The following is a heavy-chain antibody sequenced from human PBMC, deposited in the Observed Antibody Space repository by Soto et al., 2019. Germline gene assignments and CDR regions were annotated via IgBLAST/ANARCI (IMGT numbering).Heavy chain of an antibody. J-gene: IGHJ4*02. CDR1: GFTFSSYA. V-gene: IGHV3-23*01. CDR3: AKDMVRGVIPRILGY. CDR2: LSGSGGST. Sequence: EVQLLESGGGLVQPGGSLRLSCAASGFTFSSYAMSWVRQAPGKGLEWVSALSGSGGSTYYADTVKSRFNISRDNSKKRLSVQMNSLRADDTAVYYCAKDMVRGVIPRILGYWGQGTLVTVSS. D-gene: IGHD3-10*01.